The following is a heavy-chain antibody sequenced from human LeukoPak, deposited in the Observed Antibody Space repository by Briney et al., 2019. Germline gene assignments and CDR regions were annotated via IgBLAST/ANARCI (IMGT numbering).Heavy chain of an antibody. V-gene: IGHV4-61*05. CDR3: ARVGYDFWSGYYFDY. J-gene: IGHJ4*02. D-gene: IGHD3-3*01. CDR1: GGSISSSNSNYY. CDR2: IYYSGST. Sequence: SETLSLTCTVSGGSISSSNSNYYWGCIRQPPGKGLEWIGYIYYSGSTNYNPSLKSRVTISVDTSKNQFSLKLSSVTAADTAVYYCARVGYDFWSGYYFDYWGQGTLVTVSS.